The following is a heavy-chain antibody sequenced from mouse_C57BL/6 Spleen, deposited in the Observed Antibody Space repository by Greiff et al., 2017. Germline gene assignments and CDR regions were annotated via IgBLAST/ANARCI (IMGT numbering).Heavy chain of an antibody. J-gene: IGHJ4*01. Sequence: VQLQQSGPELVKPGASVKISCKASGYAFSSSWMNWVKQRPGKGLEWIGRIYPGDGATNYNGKLKGKATLTADKSSSTAYMQLSSLTSEDSAVYFCARPLSYYYAMDYWGQGTSVTVSS. CDR1: GYAFSSSW. V-gene: IGHV1-82*01. CDR3: ARPLSYYYAMDY. CDR2: IYPGDGAT.